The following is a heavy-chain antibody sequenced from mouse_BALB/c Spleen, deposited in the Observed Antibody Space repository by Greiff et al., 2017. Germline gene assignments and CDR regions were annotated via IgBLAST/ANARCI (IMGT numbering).Heavy chain of an antibody. CDR1: GFNIKDTY. V-gene: IGHV14-3*02. J-gene: IGHJ3*01. CDR2: IDPANGNT. CDR3: ARFYDGYSWFAY. Sequence: VQLQQSGAELVKPGASVKLSCTASGFNIKDTYMHWVKQRPEQGLEWIGRIDPANGNTKYDPKFQGKATITADTSSNTAYLQLSSLTSEDTAVYYCARFYDGYSWFAYWGQGTLVTVSA. D-gene: IGHD2-3*01.